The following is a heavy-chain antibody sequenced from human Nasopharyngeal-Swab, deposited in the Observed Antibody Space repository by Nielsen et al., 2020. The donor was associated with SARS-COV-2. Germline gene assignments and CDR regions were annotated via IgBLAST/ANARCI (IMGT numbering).Heavy chain of an antibody. CDR1: GFSITYRF. D-gene: IGHD2-8*01. CDR2: ITPFNGNA. V-gene: IGHV1-45*02. J-gene: IGHJ6*02. Sequence: SVKVTCKASGFSITYRFLHWMRQAAGQAVEGMGWITPFNGNAKYAQKSQGRVSITRNGSRTTASLELSSLRPDDTAMYFCASGQCINGVCNPTDGLDVWGQGTLVTVS. CDR3: ASGQCINGVCNPTDGLDV.